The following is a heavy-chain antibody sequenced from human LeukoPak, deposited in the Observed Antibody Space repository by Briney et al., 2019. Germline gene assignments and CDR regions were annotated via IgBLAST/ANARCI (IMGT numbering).Heavy chain of an antibody. CDR1: GYTFTGYG. J-gene: IGHJ4*02. CDR3: AREGTIFGVVIPSYYLDY. Sequence: ASVKVSCKASGYTFTGYGISWVRQAPGQGLEWMGWISAYNGNTNYAQKLQGRVTMTTDTSTSTAYMELRSLRSDDTAVYYRAREGTIFGVVIPSYYLDYWGQGTLVTVSS. D-gene: IGHD3-3*01. V-gene: IGHV1-18*01. CDR2: ISAYNGNT.